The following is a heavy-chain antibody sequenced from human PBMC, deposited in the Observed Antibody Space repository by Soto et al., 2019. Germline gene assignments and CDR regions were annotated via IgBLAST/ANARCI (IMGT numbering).Heavy chain of an antibody. J-gene: IGHJ4*02. D-gene: IGHD1-26*01. CDR2: IIPIFGTA. CDR3: TRGWETVGTTTPFAY. Sequence: QVQLVQSGAEVKKPGSSVKVSCKASGGTFSSYAISWVRQAPGQGLEWMGGIIPIFGTANYAQKFQGRVAITEDKSTSTAYMELSSLRSEDTALYYCTRGWETVGTTTPFAYWGQGTLVTVSS. CDR1: GGTFSSYA. V-gene: IGHV1-69*06.